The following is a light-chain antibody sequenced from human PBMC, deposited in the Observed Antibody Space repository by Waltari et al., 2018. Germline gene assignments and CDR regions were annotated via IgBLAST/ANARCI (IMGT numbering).Light chain of an antibody. CDR1: SSDVGGHPY. Sequence: QSALTQPASVSGSPGQSITISCTGTSSDVGGHPYVSWYQQHPGEAPKLIIYDVSSRPSGVSRRFSASRSGNTASLTISGLRTEDEADYYCSSYSSVTNVVFGGGTKLTVL. V-gene: IGLV2-14*01. J-gene: IGLJ2*01. CDR2: DVS. CDR3: SSYSSVTNVV.